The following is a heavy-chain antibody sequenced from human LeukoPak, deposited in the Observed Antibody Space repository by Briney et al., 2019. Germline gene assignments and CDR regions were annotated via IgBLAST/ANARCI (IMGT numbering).Heavy chain of an antibody. D-gene: IGHD3-10*01. J-gene: IGHJ4*02. Sequence: SETLSLTCTVSGDSVTSYYWSWIRQPPGKGLEWIGYIYYTGSTNHNPSLKTRVTISMDTSKNQFSLKLTSVTAADAAIYFCAREKLEPHRGVFDSWGQGTLVTVSS. CDR2: IYYTGST. CDR1: GDSVTSYY. V-gene: IGHV4-59*02. CDR3: AREKLEPHRGVFDS.